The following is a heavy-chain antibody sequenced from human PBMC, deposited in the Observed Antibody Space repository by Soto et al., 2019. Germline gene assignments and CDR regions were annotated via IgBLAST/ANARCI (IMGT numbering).Heavy chain of an antibody. CDR3: ARGHGFGGNSEAFDI. CDR1: GGTFRTES. D-gene: IGHD2-21*01. Sequence: QVQLVQSGAEVKKPGSSVKVSCKASGGTFRTESINWVRQAPGRGLEWMGGIIPVFGTSDYAQKFQGRVKXXAAESTTTAYMELSSLRSDDTAVYYCARGHGFGGNSEAFDIWGQGTMVTVSS. CDR2: IIPVFGTS. V-gene: IGHV1-69*12. J-gene: IGHJ3*02.